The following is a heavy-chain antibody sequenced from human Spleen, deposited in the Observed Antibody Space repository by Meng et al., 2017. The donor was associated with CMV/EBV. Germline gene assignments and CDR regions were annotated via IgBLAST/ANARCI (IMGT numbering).Heavy chain of an antibody. Sequence: SETLSLTCTVSAGSISSYYWSWIRQPPGKGLEWIATIYYTGRTYYNPSLKSRVTISVDTSKNQFSLKVNSVTAADTALYYCARESSGWYGADHWGQGTLVTVSS. D-gene: IGHD6-19*01. J-gene: IGHJ4*02. CDR1: AGSISSYY. CDR3: ARESSGWYGADH. CDR2: IYYTGRT. V-gene: IGHV4-59*12.